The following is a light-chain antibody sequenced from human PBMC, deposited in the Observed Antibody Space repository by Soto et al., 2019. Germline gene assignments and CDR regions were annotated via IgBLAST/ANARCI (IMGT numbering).Light chain of an antibody. CDR3: QQYGGSPAIT. V-gene: IGKV3-20*01. Sequence: IVMTQSPATLSVSPGERATLSCRASQRVSSGYVAWYQQKPGQAPRLLIYGASSRATGIPDRFRASASGTDFTLTISRLEPEDFAVYFCQQYGGSPAITFGQGTRLEIK. J-gene: IGKJ5*01. CDR1: QRVSSGY. CDR2: GAS.